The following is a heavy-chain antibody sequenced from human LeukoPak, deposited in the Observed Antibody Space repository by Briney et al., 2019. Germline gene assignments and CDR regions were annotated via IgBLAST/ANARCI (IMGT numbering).Heavy chain of an antibody. CDR2: IYYSGGT. CDR1: GGSISSGGYY. CDR3: ARVHTAMAPGAFDY. D-gene: IGHD5-18*01. V-gene: IGHV4-31*03. Sequence: SETLSLTCTVSGGSISSGGYYWSWIRQHPGKGLEWIGYIYYSGGTYYNPSLKSRVTISVDTSKNQFSLKLSSVTAADTAVYYCARVHTAMAPGAFDYWGQGTLVTVSS. J-gene: IGHJ4*02.